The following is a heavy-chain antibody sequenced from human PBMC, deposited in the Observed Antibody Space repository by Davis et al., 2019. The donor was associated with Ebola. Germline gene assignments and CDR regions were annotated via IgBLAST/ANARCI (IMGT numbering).Heavy chain of an antibody. CDR1: GFTFSSYA. CDR2: ISYDGSNK. Sequence: PGGSLRLSCAASGFTFSSYAMHWVRQAPGKGLEWVAVISYDGSNKYYADSVKGRFTISRDNSKNTLYLQMNSLRAEDTAVYYCARDKGYCSGGSCYGAFDIWGQGTMVTVSS. V-gene: IGHV3-30-3*01. J-gene: IGHJ3*02. D-gene: IGHD2-15*01. CDR3: ARDKGYCSGGSCYGAFDI.